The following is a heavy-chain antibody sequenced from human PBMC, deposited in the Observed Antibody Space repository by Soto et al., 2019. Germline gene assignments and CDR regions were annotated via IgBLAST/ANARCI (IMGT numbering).Heavy chain of an antibody. CDR1: GYSFTSYG. V-gene: IGHV1-18*01. J-gene: IGHJ6*02. Sequence: QVQLVQSGAEVKKPGASVKVSCKASGYSFTSYGISWVLQAPGQGLEWMGWISAYNGNTNYAQKLQGRVTMTTDTSTCTAYMGLSSLRSDDTAVYYCASDNGFGESDVWGQGTTVTVSS. CDR3: ASDNGFGESDV. D-gene: IGHD3-10*01. CDR2: ISAYNGNT.